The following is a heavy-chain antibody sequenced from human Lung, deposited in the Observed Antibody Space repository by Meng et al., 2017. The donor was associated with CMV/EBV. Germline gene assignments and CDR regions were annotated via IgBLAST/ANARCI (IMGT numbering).Heavy chain of an antibody. D-gene: IGHD2-15*01. CDR2: INSAGAT. CDR3: ARLRPCHEGSCLFRGAGWFDP. Sequence: FSDFHWTWVRRPQGQGRQWIGQINSAGATEYNTSLRSRLTISLQGSDNQFSLRLTSVTAADTAVYYCARLRPCHEGSCLFRGAGWFDPGGKG. CDR1: FSDFH. V-gene: IGHV4-34*01. J-gene: IGHJ5*02.